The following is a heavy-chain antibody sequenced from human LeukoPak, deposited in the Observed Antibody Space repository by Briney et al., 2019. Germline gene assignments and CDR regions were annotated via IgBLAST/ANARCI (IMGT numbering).Heavy chain of an antibody. Sequence: GGSLRLSCAASGFTFSSYTMHWVRQAPGKGLEWVAVISYDGSNKYYADSVKGRFTISRDNSKNTLYLQMNSQRAEDTAVYYCARAIIESSGWDGAFDIWGQGTMVTVSS. CDR2: ISYDGSNK. CDR3: ARAIIESSGWDGAFDI. CDR1: GFTFSSYT. V-gene: IGHV3-30-3*01. D-gene: IGHD3-22*01. J-gene: IGHJ3*02.